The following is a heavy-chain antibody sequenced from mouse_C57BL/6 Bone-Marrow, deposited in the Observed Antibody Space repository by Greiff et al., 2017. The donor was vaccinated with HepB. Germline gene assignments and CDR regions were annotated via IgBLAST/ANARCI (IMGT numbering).Heavy chain of an antibody. D-gene: IGHD2-4*01. Sequence: EVQLVESGAELVRPGASVKLSCTASGFNIKDDYMHWVKQRPEQGLEWIGWIDPENGDTEYASKFQGKATITADTSSNTAYLQLSRLTSEDTAVYYCTTYDYDGPYWGQGTLVTVSA. CDR1: GFNIKDDY. V-gene: IGHV14-4*01. J-gene: IGHJ3*01. CDR2: IDPENGDT. CDR3: TTYDYDGPY.